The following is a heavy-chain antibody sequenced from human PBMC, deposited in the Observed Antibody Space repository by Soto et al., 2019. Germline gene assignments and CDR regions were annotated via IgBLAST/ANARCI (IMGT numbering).Heavy chain of an antibody. CDR3: ARGPLHHLGANWFDP. Sequence: QVQLQGSGPGLVKPSQTLSLTCAVSGDSITSGGYYWGWIRQHPGKGLEWIGYISYSGGTYYNPSLKGRLTISIDTSKNHFSLNLSSVTAADTAVYYCARGPLHHLGANWFDPWGQGTLVTVSS. CDR2: ISYSGGT. V-gene: IGHV4-31*11. J-gene: IGHJ5*02. CDR1: GDSITSGGYY. D-gene: IGHD1-26*01.